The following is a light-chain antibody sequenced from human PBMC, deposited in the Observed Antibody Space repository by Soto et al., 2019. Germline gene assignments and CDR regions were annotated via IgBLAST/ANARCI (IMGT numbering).Light chain of an antibody. V-gene: IGKV3-11*01. CDR1: QSVSSY. CDR3: QQRSNWLS. J-gene: IGKJ4*01. Sequence: EIVLTQSPATLSLSPAERATLSCRASQSVSSYLAWYQQKPGQAPRLLIYDASNRATGIPARFSGSGSRTDFTLTISSLEPEDFAVYYWQQRSNWLSFGGGTKVEIK. CDR2: DAS.